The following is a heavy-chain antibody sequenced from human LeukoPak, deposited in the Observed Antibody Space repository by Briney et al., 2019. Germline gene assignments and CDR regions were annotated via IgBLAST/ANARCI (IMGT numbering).Heavy chain of an antibody. V-gene: IGHV3-33*01. Sequence: GGSLRLSCAASGFTFSSYGMHWVRQAPGKGLEWVAVIWYDGSNKYYADSVKGRFTISRDNSKNTLYLQMNSLRAEDTAVYYCARDRQKEGDFDYWGQGTLVTVSS. CDR2: IWYDGSNK. J-gene: IGHJ4*02. CDR3: ARDRQKEGDFDY. CDR1: GFTFSSYG.